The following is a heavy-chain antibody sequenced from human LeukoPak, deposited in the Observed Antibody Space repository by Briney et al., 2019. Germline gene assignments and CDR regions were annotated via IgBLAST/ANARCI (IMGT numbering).Heavy chain of an antibody. V-gene: IGHV3-23*01. Sequence: PGGSLRLSCAASGFTFSSCAMSWVRQAPGKGLEWVSAITGSGGSTYYADSVKGRFTISRDNSKNTLYLQMNSQRAEDTAVYYCAKGLSPSVLRYFNCDMDVWGKGTTVTISS. CDR2: ITGSGGST. D-gene: IGHD3-9*01. J-gene: IGHJ6*03. CDR1: GFTFSSCA. CDR3: AKGLSPSVLRYFNCDMDV.